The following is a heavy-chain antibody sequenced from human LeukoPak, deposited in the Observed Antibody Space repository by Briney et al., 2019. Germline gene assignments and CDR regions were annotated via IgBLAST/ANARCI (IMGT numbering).Heavy chain of an antibody. V-gene: IGHV3-21*04. CDR2: ISSSSSYI. CDR3: ARGGADFWNGFTANSGFDY. D-gene: IGHD3-3*01. Sequence: GGSLRLSCAASGFTFSSYSMNWVRQAPGKGLEWVSSISSSSSYIYYADSVKGRFTVSRDNAKNSLYLQMNSLRAEDTAVYFCARGGADFWNGFTANSGFDYWGQGILVTVSS. CDR1: GFTFSSYS. J-gene: IGHJ4*02.